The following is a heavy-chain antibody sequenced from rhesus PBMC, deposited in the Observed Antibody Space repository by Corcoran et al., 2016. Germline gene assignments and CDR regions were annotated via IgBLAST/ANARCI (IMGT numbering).Heavy chain of an antibody. Sequence: QVQLQESGPGLVKPSETLSLTCAVSGGSISRNYWRWIRQSPGKGLEGIGYIYGGSRSSSYNPSLKSRVTISTDTSKNQFSLKLSSVTAADAAVYYCARYSSWWSYWGQGVLVTVSS. CDR1: GGSISRNY. J-gene: IGHJ4*01. CDR3: ARYSSWWSY. CDR2: IYGGSRSS. V-gene: IGHV4-147*01. D-gene: IGHD6-13*01.